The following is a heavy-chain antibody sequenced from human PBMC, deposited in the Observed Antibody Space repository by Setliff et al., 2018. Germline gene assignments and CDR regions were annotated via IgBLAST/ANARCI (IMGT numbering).Heavy chain of an antibody. CDR3: ATGAGYSSSWPFDY. D-gene: IGHD6-13*01. Sequence: SETLSLTCTVSPGSISRHYWSWFRQAPGKGLEWIGYRYDNGKSDYNPSLGSRVTISLDTSKNQFSLMLTSVTAADTAVYYCATGAGYSSSWPFDYWGQGTLVTVSS. CDR2: RYDNGKS. J-gene: IGHJ4*02. CDR1: PGSISRHY. V-gene: IGHV4-59*11.